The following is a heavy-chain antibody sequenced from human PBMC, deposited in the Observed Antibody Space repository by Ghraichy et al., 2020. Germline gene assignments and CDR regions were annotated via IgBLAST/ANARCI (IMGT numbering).Heavy chain of an antibody. CDR1: GGSISSSSYY. V-gene: IGHV4-39*01. J-gene: IGHJ5*02. Sequence: SETLSLTCTVSGGSISSSSYYWGWIRQPPGKGLEWLGSIYYSGSTYYNPSLKSRVTISVDTSKNQFSLKLSSVTAADTAVYYCARQGYCSSTSGYLGLGRFDPWGQGTLVTVSS. CDR2: IYYSGST. CDR3: ARQGYCSSTSGYLGLGRFDP. D-gene: IGHD2-2*01.